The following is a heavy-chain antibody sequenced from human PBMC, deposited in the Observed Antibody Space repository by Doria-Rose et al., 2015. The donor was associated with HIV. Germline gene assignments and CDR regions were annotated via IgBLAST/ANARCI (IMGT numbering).Heavy chain of an antibody. D-gene: IGHD6-13*01. J-gene: IGHJ4*02. CDR2: IFSDDER. Sequence: QITLKESGPVLVKPTETLTLTCTVSGVSLSSPGMGVSWIRQPPGKALEWLANIFSDDERSYKTSLKSRLTISRCISKSQVVLTMTDMDPVDTATYYCARIKSSRWYHKYYFDFWGQGTLVIVSA. CDR3: ARIKSSRWYHKYYFDF. CDR1: GVSLSSPGMG. V-gene: IGHV2-26*01.